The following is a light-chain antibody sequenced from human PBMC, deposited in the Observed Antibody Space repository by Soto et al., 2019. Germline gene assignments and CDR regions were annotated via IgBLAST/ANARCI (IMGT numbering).Light chain of an antibody. J-gene: IGLJ1*01. CDR2: EVS. CDR3: SSYTSSSTRV. Sequence: QSVLTQPASVSGSPGQSITISCTGTSSDVGAYNYVSWYQEHPGKAPKLMIYEVSNRPSGVSNRFSGSKSANTAPLTISGLQAEDEADYYCSSYTSSSTRVFGTGTKLTVL. CDR1: SSDVGAYNY. V-gene: IGLV2-14*01.